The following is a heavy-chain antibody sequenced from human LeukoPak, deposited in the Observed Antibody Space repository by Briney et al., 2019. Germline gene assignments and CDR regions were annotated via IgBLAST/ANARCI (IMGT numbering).Heavy chain of an antibody. CDR1: GGSFSGYY. J-gene: IGHJ3*02. Sequence: KTSETLSLTCAVYGGSFSGYYWSWIRQPPGKGLEWIGEINHSGSTNYNPSLKSRVTISVDTSKNQFSLKLSSVTAADTAVYYCARLATPRYSYGTPIWGQGTMVTVSS. D-gene: IGHD5-18*01. V-gene: IGHV4-34*01. CDR3: ARLATPRYSYGTPI. CDR2: INHSGST.